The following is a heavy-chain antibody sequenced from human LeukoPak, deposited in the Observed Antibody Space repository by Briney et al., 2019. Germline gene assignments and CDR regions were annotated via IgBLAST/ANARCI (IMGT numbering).Heavy chain of an antibody. Sequence: PGGSLRLSCAVSGFTFSSDWMIWVRQAPGRGLEWVASINQDESRKHYSDSVGGRFTLARHNTGHSMFLQMNSLRVDDTAFYYCAKLIRDVTISDFWGRGALVTVSS. CDR2: INQDESRK. CDR1: GFTFSSDW. CDR3: AKLIRDVTISDF. J-gene: IGHJ2*01. D-gene: IGHD3/OR15-3a*01. V-gene: IGHV3-7*01.